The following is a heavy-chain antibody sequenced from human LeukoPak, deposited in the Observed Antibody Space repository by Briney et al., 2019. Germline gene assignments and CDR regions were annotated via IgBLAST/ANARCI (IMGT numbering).Heavy chain of an antibody. J-gene: IGHJ4*02. Sequence: PGRSLRLSCAASGFTFSSYAMHWVRQAPGKGLEWVAVISYDGSNKYYADSVKGRFTISRDNSKNTLYLQMNSLRAEDTAVYYCAKAPPVQTFNILTGYSFYWGQGTLVTVSS. V-gene: IGHV3-30-3*01. CDR2: ISYDGSNK. CDR3: AKAPPVQTFNILTGYSFY. CDR1: GFTFSSYA. D-gene: IGHD3-9*01.